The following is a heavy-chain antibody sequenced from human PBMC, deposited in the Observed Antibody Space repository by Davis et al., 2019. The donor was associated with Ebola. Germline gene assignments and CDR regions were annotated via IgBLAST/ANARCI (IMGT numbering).Heavy chain of an antibody. V-gene: IGHV3-15*01. D-gene: IGHD4-17*01. CDR2: IRTKTDGGTA. Sequence: GESLKISCAASGFTFTSYAMTWVRQAPGKGLEWVGRIRTKTDGGTADYAAPVKGRFTISRDDSKNKLYLQMNSLKTEDTAVYYCTTKREVYGDYVDLWGQGTLVTVSS. CDR3: TTKREVYGDYVDL. J-gene: IGHJ4*02. CDR1: GFTFTSYA.